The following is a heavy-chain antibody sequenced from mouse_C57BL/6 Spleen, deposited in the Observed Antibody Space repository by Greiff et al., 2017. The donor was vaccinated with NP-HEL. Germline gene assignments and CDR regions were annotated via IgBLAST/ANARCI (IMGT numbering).Heavy chain of an antibody. J-gene: IGHJ3*01. D-gene: IGHD2-4*01. CDR1: GYAFSSYW. Sequence: VKLVESGAELVKPGASVKISCKASGYAFSSYWMNWVKQRPGKGLEWIGQIYPGDGDTNYNGKFKGKATLTADKSSSTAYMQLSSLTSEDSAVYFCARSDYDRTGFAYWGQGTLVTVSA. CDR3: ARSDYDRTGFAY. V-gene: IGHV1-80*01. CDR2: IYPGDGDT.